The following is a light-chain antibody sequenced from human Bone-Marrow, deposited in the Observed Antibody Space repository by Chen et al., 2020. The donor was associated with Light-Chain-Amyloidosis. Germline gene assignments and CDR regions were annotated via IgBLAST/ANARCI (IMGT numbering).Light chain of an antibody. V-gene: IGKV3-11*01. CDR2: DTS. CDR3: HQRRSWPLT. J-gene: IGKJ4*01. CDR1: QSVGTY. Sequence: EIVVTQSPATLSLSPGERATLSCRVSQSVGTYLGWYQRKPGQAPRLVISDTSNRATGIPARFSGRGSETDFTLTISGLEPEDFAVYYCHQRRSWPLTFGGGTKVE.